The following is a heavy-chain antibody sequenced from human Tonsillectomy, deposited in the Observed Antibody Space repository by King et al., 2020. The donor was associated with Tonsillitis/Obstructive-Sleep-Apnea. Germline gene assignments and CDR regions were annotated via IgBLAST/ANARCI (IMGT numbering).Heavy chain of an antibody. D-gene: IGHD4-17*01. CDR1: GASISSSTYY. CDR3: ATIPVTTTPDY. V-gene: IGHV4-39*01. Sequence: QLQESGPALVRPSETLSLTCSVSGASISSSTYYWGWIRQPPGKGLEWIGSMYSSGSTYYNPSLTSRVTMSLETSKKQFSLRLNSVTAAGTAVYYCATIPVTTTPDYWGQGALVTVSS. CDR2: MYSSGST. J-gene: IGHJ4*02.